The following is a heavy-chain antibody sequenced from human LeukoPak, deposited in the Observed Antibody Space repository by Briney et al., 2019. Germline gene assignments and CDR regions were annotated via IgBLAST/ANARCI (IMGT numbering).Heavy chain of an antibody. J-gene: IGHJ4*02. D-gene: IGHD6-13*01. Sequence: GGSLRLSCAASGFTFDDYAMHWVRQAPGKGLEWVSGISWNSGSISYADSVKGRFTISRDNAKNSLYLQMNSLRAEDTALYYCAKDIFTGIAAAGIFDYWGQGTLVTVSS. CDR1: GFTFDDYA. CDR2: ISWNSGSI. V-gene: IGHV3-9*01. CDR3: AKDIFTGIAAAGIFDY.